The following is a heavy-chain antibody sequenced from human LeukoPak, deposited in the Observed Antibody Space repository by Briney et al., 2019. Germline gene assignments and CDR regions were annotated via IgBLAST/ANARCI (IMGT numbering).Heavy chain of an antibody. CDR1: GGSFNGYY. V-gene: IGHV4-34*01. D-gene: IGHD5-18*01. CDR3: ARGGYSFGY. Sequence: SETLSLTCAVYGGSFNGYYWTWIRQPPGKGLEWIGEINHSGSTNYNPSLKSRVTISVDTSKNQFSLKLSSVTAADTAVYYCARGGYSFGYWGQGTLVTVSS. J-gene: IGHJ4*02. CDR2: INHSGST.